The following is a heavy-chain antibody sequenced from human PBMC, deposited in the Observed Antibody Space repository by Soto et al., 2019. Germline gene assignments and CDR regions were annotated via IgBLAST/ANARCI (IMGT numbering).Heavy chain of an antibody. D-gene: IGHD1-1*01. CDR3: VRDNNWSFDY. CDR1: GFTFDDYA. V-gene: IGHV3-9*01. CDR2: IGPDGSNI. J-gene: IGHJ4*02. Sequence: LRLSCAASGFTFDDYALHWVRQAPGSGLEWVSHIGPDGSNIWEADSVQGRFTISRDNARNRLYLQMISLRDEDTAIYYCVRDNNWSFDYWGQGILVTVSS.